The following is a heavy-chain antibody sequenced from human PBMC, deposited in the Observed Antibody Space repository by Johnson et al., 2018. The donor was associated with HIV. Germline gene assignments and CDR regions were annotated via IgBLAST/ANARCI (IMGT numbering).Heavy chain of an antibody. J-gene: IGHJ3*02. Sequence: VQLVESGGGLVKPGGSLRLSCAASGFTFNSYVMSWVRQAPGKGLEWVSSITGSGGTYYADPVKGRCTISRDNSKNTLYLQMNSLRAEDTAVYYCARAKRLAAAGTYDAFDIWGQGTMVTVSS. CDR2: ITGSGGT. V-gene: IGHV3-23*04. CDR1: GFTFNSYV. CDR3: ARAKRLAAAGTYDAFDI. D-gene: IGHD6-13*01.